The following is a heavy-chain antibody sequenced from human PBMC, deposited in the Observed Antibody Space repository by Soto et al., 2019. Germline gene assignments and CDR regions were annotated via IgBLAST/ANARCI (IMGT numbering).Heavy chain of an antibody. J-gene: IGHJ3*02. V-gene: IGHV3-30*18. Sequence: PGGSLRLSCAASGFTFSSYGMHWVRQAPGKGLEWVAVISYDGSNKYYADSVKGRFTISRDNSKNTLYLQMNSLRAEDTAVYYCAKVEGAGTIFGVVITDAFEIWGQGTMVTVSS. CDR3: AKVEGAGTIFGVVITDAFEI. CDR2: ISYDGSNK. D-gene: IGHD3-3*01. CDR1: GFTFSSYG.